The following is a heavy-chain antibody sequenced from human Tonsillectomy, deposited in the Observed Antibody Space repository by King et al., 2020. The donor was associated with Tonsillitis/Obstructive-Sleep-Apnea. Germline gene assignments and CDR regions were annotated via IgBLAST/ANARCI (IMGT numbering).Heavy chain of an antibody. CDR3: ARHLRDVYKYAYYYGMDV. V-gene: IGHV5-10-1*01. CDR1: GYSFTSYW. J-gene: IGHJ6*02. CDR2: IDPSESYT. D-gene: IGHD5-24*01. Sequence: QLVQSGAEVKKPGESLRISCKGSGYSFTSYWISWVRQMPGKGLEWMGRIDPSESYTNYSPSSQGHITISVDKSISTAYLQWSSLKASDTAMYYCARHLRDVYKYAYYYGMDVCGQGTTFTVSS.